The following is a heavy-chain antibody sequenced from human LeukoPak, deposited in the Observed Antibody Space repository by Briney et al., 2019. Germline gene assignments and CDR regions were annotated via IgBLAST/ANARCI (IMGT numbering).Heavy chain of an antibody. D-gene: IGHD3-22*01. V-gene: IGHV3-21*01. Sequence: GGSLRLSCAASGFTFSSYSMNWVRQAPRKGLEWVSSISSSSSYIYYADSVKGRFTISRDNAKNSLYLQMNSLRAEDTAVYYCARDRPRDYYDSSGYPPDDYWGQGTLVTVSS. J-gene: IGHJ4*02. CDR3: ARDRPRDYYDSSGYPPDDY. CDR2: ISSSSSYI. CDR1: GFTFSSYS.